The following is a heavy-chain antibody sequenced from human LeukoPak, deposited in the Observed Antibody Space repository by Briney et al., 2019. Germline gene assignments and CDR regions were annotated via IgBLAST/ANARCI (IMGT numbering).Heavy chain of an antibody. D-gene: IGHD2/OR15-2a*01. CDR3: TTDRLFFQH. J-gene: IGHJ1*01. CDR1: GFNISNAW. Sequence: GGSLRLSCEALGFNISNAWMSWVRQTPGKGLEWVGRLKSKADGGTIDFAAPVTDRFTISRDDSKNMMYLQLNSLGTEDSGVYFCTTDRLFFQHWGQGTVATVS. V-gene: IGHV3-15*01. CDR2: LKSKADGGTI.